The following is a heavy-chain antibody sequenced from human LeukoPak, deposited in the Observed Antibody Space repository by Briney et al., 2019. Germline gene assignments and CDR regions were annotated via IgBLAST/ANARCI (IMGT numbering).Heavy chain of an antibody. D-gene: IGHD6-19*01. V-gene: IGHV3-7*01. CDR1: GFTFSSYC. Sequence: GGSLRLSCAASGFTFSSYCMSWVRQAPGKGLEWVANIKQDGSEKYYVDCVKGRFTISRDNAKNSLYLQMNSLRAEDTAVYYCEREASDWNYYYYLDVWGKGTTVTISS. CDR2: IKQDGSEK. J-gene: IGHJ6*03. CDR3: EREASDWNYYYYLDV.